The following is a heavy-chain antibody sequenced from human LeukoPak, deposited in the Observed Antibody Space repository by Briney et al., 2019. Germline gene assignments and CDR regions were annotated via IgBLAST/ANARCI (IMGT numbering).Heavy chain of an antibody. CDR3: ARVQGTNSSSWYE. CDR1: GYTFTSHG. J-gene: IGHJ4*02. D-gene: IGHD6-13*01. V-gene: IGHV1-18*01. CDR2: ISAYNGNT. Sequence: ASVKVSCKASGYTFTSHGISWVRQAPGQGLEWMGWISAYNGNTNYAQKLQGRVTMTTDTSTSTAYTELRSLRSDDTAVYYCARVQGTNSSSWYEWGQGTLVTVSS.